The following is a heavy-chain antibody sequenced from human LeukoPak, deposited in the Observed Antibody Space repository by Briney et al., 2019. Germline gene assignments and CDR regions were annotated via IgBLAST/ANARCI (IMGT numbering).Heavy chain of an antibody. Sequence: SETLSLTCTVSGGSISSSSYYWGWIRQPPGKGLEWIGSIYYSGSTYYNPSLKSRVTISVDTSKNQFSLKLSSVTAADTAVYYCASRLCSGGSCYEDYWGQGTLVTVSS. J-gene: IGHJ4*02. CDR1: GGSISSSSYY. D-gene: IGHD2-15*01. CDR3: ASRLCSGGSCYEDY. V-gene: IGHV4-39*01. CDR2: IYYSGST.